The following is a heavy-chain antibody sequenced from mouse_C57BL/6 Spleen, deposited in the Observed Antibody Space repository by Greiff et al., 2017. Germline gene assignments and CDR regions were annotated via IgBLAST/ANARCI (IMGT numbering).Heavy chain of an antibody. D-gene: IGHD4-1*01. CDR1: GYAFSSSW. V-gene: IGHV1-82*01. J-gene: IGHJ4*01. CDR2: IYPGDGDT. Sequence: VQLVESGPELVKPGASVKISCKASGYAFSSSWMNWVKQRPGKGLEWIGRIYPGDGDTNYNGKFKGKATLTADKPSSTAYMQLSSLTSEDSAVYFCARHWDVDYAMDYWGQGTSVTVSS. CDR3: ARHWDVDYAMDY.